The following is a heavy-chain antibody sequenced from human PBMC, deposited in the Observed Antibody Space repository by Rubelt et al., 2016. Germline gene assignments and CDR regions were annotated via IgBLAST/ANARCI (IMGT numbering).Heavy chain of an antibody. D-gene: IGHD6-19*01. J-gene: IGHJ3*02. CDR2: ISAYNGNQ. V-gene: IGHV1-18*01. Sequence: QVQLVQYGAEVKKPGASVKVSCKASGYTFTSYGISWVRQATGQWLGGMGWISAYNGNQNYAQKLQGRVTTTTDTSKSTAYMGLRSLRSDDTAVYYCARDRTWLVPGLDAFDIWGQGTMVTVSS. CDR3: ARDRTWLVPGLDAFDI. CDR1: GYTFTSYG.